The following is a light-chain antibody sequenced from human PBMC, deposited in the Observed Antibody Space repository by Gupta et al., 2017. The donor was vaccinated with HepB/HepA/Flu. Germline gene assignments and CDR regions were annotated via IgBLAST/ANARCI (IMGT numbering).Light chain of an antibody. J-gene: IGLJ1*01. CDR3: SSYTTSNTYV. CDR1: SSDIGSYTR. Sequence: QSSLTPPPSVSGSPRQSVTISGTGTSSDIGSYTRVSWYQQSPGTAPKLIIYEVDNRPSGVPDRFSGSKSGNTASLTISGLQTEDEADYYCSSYTTSNTYVFGIGTKVTVL. CDR2: EVD. V-gene: IGLV2-18*02.